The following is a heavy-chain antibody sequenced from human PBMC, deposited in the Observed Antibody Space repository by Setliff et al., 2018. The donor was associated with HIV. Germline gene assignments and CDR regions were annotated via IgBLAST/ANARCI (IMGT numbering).Heavy chain of an antibody. CDR1: AYTFATHA. Sequence: GASVKVSCKASAYTFATHALIWVRQAPGQGLEWMGWINTVTGTPTYAQGFTGRFVFSLDTSVSTAYLQINNLKADDTAVYYCAREYQFLSHYYGLDVWGQGTTVTVSS. V-gene: IGHV7-4-1*02. J-gene: IGHJ6*02. CDR3: AREYQFLSHYYGLDV. CDR2: INTVTGTP. D-gene: IGHD3-16*02.